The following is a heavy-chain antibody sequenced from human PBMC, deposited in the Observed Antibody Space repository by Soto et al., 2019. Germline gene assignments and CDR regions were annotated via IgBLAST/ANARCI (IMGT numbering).Heavy chain of an antibody. CDR3: ASDSGSNAFDI. V-gene: IGHV3-33*01. J-gene: IGHJ3*02. CDR2: IWSDGSNK. CDR1: GFTFSGYG. Sequence: LRLSCAASGFTFSGYGMHWVRQAPGEGLEWVAVIWSDGSNKIYADSVKGRFTISRDNSKNTLYLQMSSLRAEDTAVYYCASDSGSNAFDIWGQGTMVAVSS.